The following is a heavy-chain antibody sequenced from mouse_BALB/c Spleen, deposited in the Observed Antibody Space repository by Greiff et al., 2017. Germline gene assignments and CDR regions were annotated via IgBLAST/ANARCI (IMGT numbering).Heavy chain of an antibody. CDR3: ARGREIYYGSPPAY. CDR2: ISSGGST. J-gene: IGHJ3*01. D-gene: IGHD2-2*01. V-gene: IGHV5-6-5*01. Sequence: EVMLVESGGGLVKPGGSLKLSCAASGFTFSSYAMSWVRQTPEKRLEWVASISSGGSTYYPDSVKGRFTISRDNARNILYLQMSSLRSEDTAMYYCARGREIYYGSPPAYWGQGTLVTVSA. CDR1: GFTFSSYA.